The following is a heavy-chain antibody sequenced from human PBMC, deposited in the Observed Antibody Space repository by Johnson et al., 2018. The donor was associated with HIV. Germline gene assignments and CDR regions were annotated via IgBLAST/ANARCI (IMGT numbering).Heavy chain of an antibody. D-gene: IGHD3-9*01. J-gene: IGHJ3*02. CDR2: ISYDGSDK. Sequence: VQLVESGGGVVQPGRSLRLSCAASGFTFSSYGMNWVRQAPGKGLEWVAVISYDGSDKYYADSVKARFTISRDDARNTLYLQMNSLRVEDTALYYCARDGDDGDEADDTKGAFDIWGQGTMVTVSS. CDR1: GFTFSSYG. CDR3: ARDGDDGDEADDTKGAFDI. V-gene: IGHV3-30*03.